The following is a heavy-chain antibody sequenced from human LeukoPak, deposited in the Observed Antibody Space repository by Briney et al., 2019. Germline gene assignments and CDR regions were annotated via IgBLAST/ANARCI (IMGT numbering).Heavy chain of an antibody. Sequence: PSQTLSLTCAVSGGSISSGGYSWSWIRQPPGKGLEWIGYIYHSGSTNYNPSLKSRVTISVDTSKNQFSLKLSSVTAADTAVYYCARTRSSGYLTFDYWGQGILVTVSS. CDR2: IYHSGST. J-gene: IGHJ4*02. CDR1: GGSISSGGYS. D-gene: IGHD3-22*01. V-gene: IGHV4-30-2*01. CDR3: ARTRSSGYLTFDY.